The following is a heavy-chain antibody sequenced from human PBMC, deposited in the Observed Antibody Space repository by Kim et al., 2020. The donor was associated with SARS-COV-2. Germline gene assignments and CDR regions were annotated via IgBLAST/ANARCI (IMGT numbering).Heavy chain of an antibody. J-gene: IGHJ4*02. CDR1: GYTFNTYG. CDR3: AREGRLGYSGYESDY. D-gene: IGHD5-12*01. Sequence: ASVKVSCKASGYTFNTYGISWARQAPGQGLEWMGWISAHNGNTNYAQKFQGRVTLTTDTSTNTAYMELRNLISDDTAVYYCAREGRLGYSGYESDYWGQGTLVTVSS. V-gene: IGHV1-18*01. CDR2: ISAHNGNT.